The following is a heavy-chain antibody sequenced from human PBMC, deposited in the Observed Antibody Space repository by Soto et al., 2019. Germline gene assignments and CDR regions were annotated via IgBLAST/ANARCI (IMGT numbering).Heavy chain of an antibody. Sequence: AALKFSCKASGYTFTSYGISWVRQAPGQGLEWMGWISAYNGNTNYAQKLQGRVTMTTDTSTSTAYMELRSLRSDDTAVYYCARGGNGRSPGGSDYWGQGTLVTVSS. CDR3: ARGGNGRSPGGSDY. CDR2: ISAYNGNT. J-gene: IGHJ4*02. D-gene: IGHD3-16*01. V-gene: IGHV1-18*04. CDR1: GYTFTSYG.